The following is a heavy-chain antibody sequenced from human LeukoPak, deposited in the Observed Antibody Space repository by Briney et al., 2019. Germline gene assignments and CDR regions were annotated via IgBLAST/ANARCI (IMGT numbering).Heavy chain of an antibody. CDR1: VGSFIVYY. V-gene: IGHV4-34*01. D-gene: IGHD4-17*01. Sequence: SGALSVTSAVYVGSFIVYYWSCIPQPPRERLEWIGEINHSGSTNYNPSLKSRVTISVDTSKNQFSLKLSSVTAADTAVYYCARASTVTTPDYWGQGTLVTVSS. J-gene: IGHJ4*02. CDR2: INHSGST. CDR3: ARASTVTTPDY.